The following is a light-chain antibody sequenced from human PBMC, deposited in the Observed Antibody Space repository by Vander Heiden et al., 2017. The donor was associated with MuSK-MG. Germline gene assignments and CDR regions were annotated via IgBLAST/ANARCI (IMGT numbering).Light chain of an antibody. CDR3: QQYGSSPPST. Sequence: EIVLTQSPGTLSLSPGERATLSCRASQSVSSSYLAWYQHKPGQAPRLLIYGVSSRAPGIPDRFSGSGSGTDFTLTISRLEPEDFAVYYCQQYGSSPPSTFGQGTKVEIK. CDR2: GVS. V-gene: IGKV3-20*01. CDR1: QSVSSSY. J-gene: IGKJ1*01.